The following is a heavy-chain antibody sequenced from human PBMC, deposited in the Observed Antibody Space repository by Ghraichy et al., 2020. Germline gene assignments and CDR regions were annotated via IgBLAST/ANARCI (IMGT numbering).Heavy chain of an antibody. CDR2: FDPEDGET. Sequence: ASVKVSCKVSGYTLTELSLHWVRQAPGKGLEWMGGFDPEDGETIYAQKFQGRVTMTEDTSTDTAYMELSSLRSEDTAVYYCATGYAYSGSYPGRDAFDIWGQRAMVTVSS. J-gene: IGHJ3*02. CDR3: ATGYAYSGSYPGRDAFDI. CDR1: GYTLTELS. D-gene: IGHD1-26*01. V-gene: IGHV1-24*01.